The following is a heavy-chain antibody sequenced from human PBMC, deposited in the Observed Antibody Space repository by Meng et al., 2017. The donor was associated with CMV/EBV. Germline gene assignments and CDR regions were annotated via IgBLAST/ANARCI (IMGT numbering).Heavy chain of an antibody. Sequence: SETLSLTCTVSGGSISSSTYYLGWIRQPPGKGLEWIGSIFYSGRAFYNPSLKSRISISVDTSKNQFSLKLSSVTAADTAVYYCARIMAGTTSYGMDIWGQGTTVTVSS. J-gene: IGHJ6*02. CDR1: GGSISSSTYY. D-gene: IGHD1-7*01. CDR3: ARIMAGTTSYGMDI. V-gene: IGHV4-39*01. CDR2: IFYSGRA.